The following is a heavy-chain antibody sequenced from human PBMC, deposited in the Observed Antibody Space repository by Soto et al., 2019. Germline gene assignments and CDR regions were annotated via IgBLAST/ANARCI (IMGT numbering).Heavy chain of an antibody. J-gene: IGHJ5*02. CDR1: GDSMGSGDYY. Sequence: NPSETLSLTCTVSGDSMGSGDYYWTWIRQPPGKGLEWIGYIYYIGTTFYNPSLESRVNISIDTSKNQFPLRLTSVTAADTAVYSSDRGSTYYGFLTWGQGTLVTVSS. D-gene: IGHD4-17*01. CDR2: IYYIGTT. V-gene: IGHV4-30-4*01. CDR3: DRGSTYYGFLT.